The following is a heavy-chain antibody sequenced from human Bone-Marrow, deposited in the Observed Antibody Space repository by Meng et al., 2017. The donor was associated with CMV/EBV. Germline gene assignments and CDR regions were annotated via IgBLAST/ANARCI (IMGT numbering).Heavy chain of an antibody. Sequence: GGSLRLSCAASGFAFSTYGTHWVRQAPGKGLEWVAFVRYNGHDKYYVDSVKGQFTISRDNSKNTLYLQINSLRAEDTAVYYCAKDFNYDILTMGVDYWGQGTLVTVSS. V-gene: IGHV3-30*02. D-gene: IGHD3-9*01. CDR1: GFAFSTYG. CDR2: VRYNGHDK. J-gene: IGHJ4*02. CDR3: AKDFNYDILTMGVDY.